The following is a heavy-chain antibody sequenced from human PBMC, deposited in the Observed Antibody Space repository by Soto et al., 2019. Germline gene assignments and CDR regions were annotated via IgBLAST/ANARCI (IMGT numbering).Heavy chain of an antibody. J-gene: IGHJ5*02. V-gene: IGHV4-59*08. CDR2: IYYSGST. CDR3: ARRYYDFWSGYYTGVDWFDP. Sequence: QVQLQESGPGLVKPSEPLSLTCTVSGGSISSYYWSWIRQPPGKGLEWIGYIYYSGSTNYNPSLKSRVTISVDTSKNQFSLKLSSVTAADTAVYYCARRYYDFWSGYYTGVDWFDPWGQGTLVTVSS. D-gene: IGHD3-3*01. CDR1: GGSISSYY.